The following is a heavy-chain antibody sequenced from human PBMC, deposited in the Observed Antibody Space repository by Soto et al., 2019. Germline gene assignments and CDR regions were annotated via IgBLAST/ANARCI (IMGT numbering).Heavy chain of an antibody. CDR3: ARAKNYYGYGYYYYGMDV. D-gene: IGHD3-10*01. Sequence: GGSLRLSCAASGFTFSSYAMHWVRQAPGKGLEWVAVISYDGSNKYYADSVKGRFTISRDNSKNTLYLQMNSLRAEDTAVYYCARAKNYYGYGYYYYGMDVWGQGTTVIVS. J-gene: IGHJ6*02. V-gene: IGHV3-30-3*01. CDR2: ISYDGSNK. CDR1: GFTFSSYA.